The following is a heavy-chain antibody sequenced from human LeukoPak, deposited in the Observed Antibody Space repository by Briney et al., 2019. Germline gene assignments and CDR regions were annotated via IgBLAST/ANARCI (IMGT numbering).Heavy chain of an antibody. V-gene: IGHV4-34*01. CDR1: GESFSAYF. CDR2: IDHRGSS. CDR3: ATRSSTLAAARCFDD. J-gene: IGHJ4*03. D-gene: IGHD6-6*01. Sequence: PSETLSLTCAVPGESFSAYFWSWIRHVPGKGLEWIGEIDHRGSSNYNPRLKSRATISVDTSKNHFSLSLTSVSAADTAVYYCATRSSTLAAARCFDDWGQGTVVTVSS.